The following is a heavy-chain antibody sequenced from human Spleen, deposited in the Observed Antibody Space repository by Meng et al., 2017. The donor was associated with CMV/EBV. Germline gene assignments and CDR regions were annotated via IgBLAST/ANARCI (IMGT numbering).Heavy chain of an antibody. CDR3: ASLNYYDSSGYYWAY. J-gene: IGHJ4*02. CDR2: INHNGST. D-gene: IGHD3-22*01. Sequence: VYGGSFSVYYWGWVRQPPGKGLEWIGEINHNGSTNYNPSLKSRVTISVDTSKNQFSLKLSSVTAADTAVYYCASLNYYDSSGYYWAYWGQGTLVTVSS. CDR1: GGSFSVYY. V-gene: IGHV4-34*01.